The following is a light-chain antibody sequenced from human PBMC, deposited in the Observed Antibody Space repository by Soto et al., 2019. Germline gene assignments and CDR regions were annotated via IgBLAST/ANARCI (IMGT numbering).Light chain of an antibody. V-gene: IGLV2-14*01. Sequence: QSALTQPASVSGSPGQSITISCTGTSNDVGGYNYVSWYQQHPGKAPKLIIYDVNNRPSRVSNRFSGSKSGNTASLTISGLQAEDEADYYCSSFASTTTPVVFGGGTKLTVL. J-gene: IGLJ2*01. CDR1: SNDVGGYNY. CDR2: DVN. CDR3: SSFASTTTPVV.